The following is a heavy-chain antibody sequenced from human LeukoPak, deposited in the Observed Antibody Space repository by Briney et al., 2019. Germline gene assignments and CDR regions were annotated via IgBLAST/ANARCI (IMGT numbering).Heavy chain of an antibody. CDR2: IIPIFGTA. CDR3: ARDQGNYYGMDV. V-gene: IGHV1-69*05. CDR1: GGTFSSYA. J-gene: IGHJ6*02. Sequence: GSSVKVSCKASGGTFSSYAISWVRQAPGQGLEWMGGIIPIFGTANYAQKFQGRVTITRDTSASTAYMELSSLTSEDTAVYYCARDQGNYYGMDVWAKGPRSPSL.